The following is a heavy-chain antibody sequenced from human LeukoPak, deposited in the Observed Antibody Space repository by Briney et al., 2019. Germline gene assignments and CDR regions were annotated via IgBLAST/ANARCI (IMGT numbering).Heavy chain of an antibody. V-gene: IGHV3-23*01. CDR2: ITGYGAT. J-gene: IGHJ5*02. Sequence: GGSLRLSCAASGFTFSNFALMWVRQAPGTGLQWVSTITGYGATFYADSVRGRFTIFRDTSMNTLFLQMNSLGAEDTAVYYCAKGAAAGKVDWFDPWGQGTLVTVSS. D-gene: IGHD6-13*01. CDR1: GFTFSNFA. CDR3: AKGAAAGKVDWFDP.